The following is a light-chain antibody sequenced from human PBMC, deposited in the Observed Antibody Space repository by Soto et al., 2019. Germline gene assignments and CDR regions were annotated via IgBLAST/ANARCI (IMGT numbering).Light chain of an antibody. V-gene: IGKV1-9*01. CDR2: AAS. CDR3: QQLSTSPLT. CDR1: QGISSY. Sequence: DIQLTQSPSFLSASVGDRVTITCRASQGISSYLVWYQQKPGKAPTLLIYAASTLQSGVPSRFSGSGSATEFTLTISSLQPEDFATYYCQQLSTSPLTFGGGTKVEIK. J-gene: IGKJ4*01.